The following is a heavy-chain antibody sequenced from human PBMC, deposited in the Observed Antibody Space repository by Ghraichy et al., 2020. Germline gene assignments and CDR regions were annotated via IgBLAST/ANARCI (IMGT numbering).Heavy chain of an antibody. J-gene: IGHJ4*02. CDR1: TYIFSTYD. D-gene: IGHD2-2*01. Sequence: ASVKVSCKTSTYIFSTYDMSLVRQAPGQGLERMGWMNPSSGNTGYAQSFQGRVTFTRDTSTNTAYMEIISLRSEDTAVYYCARAIRYQLLSEYWGQGTLVTVSS. CDR3: ARAIRYQLLSEY. CDR2: MNPSSGNT. V-gene: IGHV1-8*01.